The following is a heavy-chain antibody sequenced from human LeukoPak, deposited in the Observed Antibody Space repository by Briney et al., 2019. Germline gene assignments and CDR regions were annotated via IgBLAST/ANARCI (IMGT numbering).Heavy chain of an antibody. CDR1: GDSISTNSYF. J-gene: IGHJ6*03. V-gene: IGHV4-39*01. CDR3: VRHFPVVTEKYLDV. Sequence: PSETLSLTCTVSGDSISTNSYFWAWVRQPPGKGLEWIGTIYYSGTTYYNPSLQSRVTLSVDTSNNHFSLKLSSVTAADTAVYYCVRHFPVVTEKYLDVWGEGTTVTVSS. CDR2: IYYSGTT. D-gene: IGHD2-21*02.